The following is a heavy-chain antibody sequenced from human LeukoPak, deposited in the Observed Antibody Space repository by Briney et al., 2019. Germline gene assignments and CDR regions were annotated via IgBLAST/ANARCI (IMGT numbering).Heavy chain of an antibody. CDR2: INWNGGST. CDR1: GFTFSSYS. Sequence: GALRLSCAASGFTFSSYSMSWVRQAPGKGLEWVSGINWNGGSTGYADSVKGRFTISRDNAKNSLYLQMNSLRAEDTALYYCARAVGQGYYYYYYMDVWGKGTTVTVSS. V-gene: IGHV3-20*04. J-gene: IGHJ6*03. CDR3: ARAVGQGYYYYYYMDV. D-gene: IGHD2-15*01.